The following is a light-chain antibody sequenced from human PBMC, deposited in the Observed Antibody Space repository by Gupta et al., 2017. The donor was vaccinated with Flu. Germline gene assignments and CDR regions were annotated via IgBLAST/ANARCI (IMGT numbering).Light chain of an antibody. CDR2: GVS. CDR1: SSYVGAYYY. Sequence: QSALTQPASVSGSPGQSITISCTGTSSYVGAYYYVPWYQQHPGKAPKLIIYGVSDRPSGVSNRFSGSKSGNTASLTISGLQAEDEADYYCSTYTTYNSLFVFGTGTKVTVL. V-gene: IGLV2-14*01. J-gene: IGLJ1*01. CDR3: STYTTYNSLFV.